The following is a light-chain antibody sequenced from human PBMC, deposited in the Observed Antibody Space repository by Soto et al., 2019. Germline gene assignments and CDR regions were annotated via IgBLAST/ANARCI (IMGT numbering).Light chain of an antibody. CDR2: GAS. Sequence: EIVLTQSPGTLSLCPGERATLSCRASQSVTSMYLAWYQQKPGQAPRLLIYGASNRATGIPERFSGSGSGTDFTLTISRLEPEDFAVYYCQQYGSSGTFGQGTKVDI. J-gene: IGKJ1*01. CDR1: QSVTSMY. CDR3: QQYGSSGT. V-gene: IGKV3-20*01.